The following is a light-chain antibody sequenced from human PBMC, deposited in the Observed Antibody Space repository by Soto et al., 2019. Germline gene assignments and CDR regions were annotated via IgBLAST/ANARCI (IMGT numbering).Light chain of an antibody. CDR2: DVS. V-gene: IGLV2-11*01. CDR1: SSDIGNYNY. CDR3: CSYTGTYTVV. Sequence: QSALTQPRSVSGSPGQSVTISCTGTSSDIGNYNYVSWYQHHPGKAPKFMIYDVSKRPSGVPDRFSGSKSGNTASLTISGLQADDEADYYCCSYTGTYTVVFGGGTKLTVL. J-gene: IGLJ2*01.